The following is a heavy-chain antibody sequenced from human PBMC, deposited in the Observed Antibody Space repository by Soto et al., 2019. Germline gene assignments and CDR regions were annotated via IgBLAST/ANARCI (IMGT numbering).Heavy chain of an antibody. V-gene: IGHV3-23*01. CDR3: AKWHTYYYDSRGFSGFDC. CDR1: GLTFSSYA. J-gene: IGHJ4*02. Sequence: EVQLLESGGGLVQPGGSLRLSCAASGLTFSSYAMTWVRQAPGKGLEWVSAMSGGGETTYYADSVKGRFTISRDKSRNTLYLQMNSLRADDSAAYYCAKWHTYYYDSRGFSGFDCWGRGTLVTVSS. CDR2: MSGGGETT. D-gene: IGHD3-22*01.